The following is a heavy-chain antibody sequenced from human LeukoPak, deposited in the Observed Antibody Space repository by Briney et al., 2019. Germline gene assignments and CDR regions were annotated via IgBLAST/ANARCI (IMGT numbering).Heavy chain of an antibody. CDR2: ISGSGGST. D-gene: IGHD2-2*01. CDR1: GFTFSSYA. V-gene: IGHV3-23*01. CDR3: AKTDGGSTSPFDH. Sequence: GGSLRLSCAASGFTFSSYAMSWVRQAPGKGLEWVSAISGSGGSTYYADSVKGRFTISRDNSKNTLYLQMSSLRAEDTAVYYCAKTDGGSTSPFDHWGQGTLVTVSS. J-gene: IGHJ4*02.